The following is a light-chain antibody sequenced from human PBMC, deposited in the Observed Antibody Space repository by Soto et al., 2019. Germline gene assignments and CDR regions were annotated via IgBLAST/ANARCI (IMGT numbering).Light chain of an antibody. CDR2: GAS. J-gene: IGKJ2*01. CDR3: QQFGDSPPAFT. CDR1: RSVSTRY. V-gene: IGKV3-20*01. Sequence: ESMLTQSPGTLSLSPGERATLSCRASRSVSTRYITWYQQKPGQAPRLLIYGASIRATGIPDRFSGSGSGTDXTLTISRLEAEDFAVYYCQQFGDSPPAFTFGQGTKLEI.